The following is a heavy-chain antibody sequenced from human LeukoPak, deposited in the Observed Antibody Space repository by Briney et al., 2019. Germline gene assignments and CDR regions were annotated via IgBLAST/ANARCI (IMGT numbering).Heavy chain of an antibody. V-gene: IGHV1-18*01. D-gene: IGHD3-3*01. CDR3: ARDVTIFGVATGLAY. CDR2: ISAYNGNT. CDR1: GYTFTSYG. J-gene: IGHJ4*02. Sequence: ASVKVSCKASGYTFTSYGISWMRQAPGQGLEWMGWISAYNGNTNYAQKLQGRVTMTTDTSTSTAYMELRSLRSDDTAVYYCARDVTIFGVATGLAYWGQGTLVTVSS.